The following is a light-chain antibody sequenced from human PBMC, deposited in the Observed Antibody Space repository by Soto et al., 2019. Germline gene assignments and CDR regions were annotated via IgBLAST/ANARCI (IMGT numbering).Light chain of an antibody. J-gene: IGKJ1*01. Sequence: DIPMTQSPSTVSGYVGDRVTINCRASQRIDAWLAWYQQKPGTAPKLLIYKATILQSGVPSRFSGSGSGTEFTLTISSLQPDDFATYYCQQYSSYWTFGQGTKVDVK. CDR1: QRIDAW. CDR3: QQYSSYWT. CDR2: KAT. V-gene: IGKV1-5*03.